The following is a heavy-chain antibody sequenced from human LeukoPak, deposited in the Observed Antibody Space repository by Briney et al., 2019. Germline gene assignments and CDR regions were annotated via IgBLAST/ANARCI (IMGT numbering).Heavy chain of an antibody. D-gene: IGHD5-18*01. CDR3: AKQSPSSYGSTFDY. CDR1: GFTFSSYW. V-gene: IGHV3-23*01. CDR2: ISGSGGST. Sequence: GGSLRLSCAASGFTFSSYWMSWVRQAPGKGLEWVLAISGSGGSTYYADSVKGRFTISRDNSKNTLYLQMNSLRAEDTAVYYCAKQSPSSYGSTFDYWGQGTLVTVSS. J-gene: IGHJ4*02.